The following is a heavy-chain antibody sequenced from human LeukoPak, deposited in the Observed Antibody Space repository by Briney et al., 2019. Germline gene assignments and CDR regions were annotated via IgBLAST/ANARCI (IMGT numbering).Heavy chain of an antibody. CDR2: INHSGST. Sequence: SETLSLTCAVYGGSFSGYYWSWIRQPPGKGLEWIGEINHSGSTNYNPSLKSRVTISVDTSRNQFSLKLSSVTAADTAVYYCARGGGVYGSGSFDFDYWGQGTLVTVSS. J-gene: IGHJ4*02. CDR3: ARGGGVYGSGSFDFDY. V-gene: IGHV4-34*01. D-gene: IGHD3-10*01. CDR1: GGSFSGYY.